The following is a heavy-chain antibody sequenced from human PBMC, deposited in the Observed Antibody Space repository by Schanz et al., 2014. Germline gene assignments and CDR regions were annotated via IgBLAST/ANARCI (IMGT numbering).Heavy chain of an antibody. D-gene: IGHD6-6*01. CDR3: ARDQSPYTNSTDVRYFDT. V-gene: IGHV1-18*01. CDR2: ISPYNGNT. CDR1: GYTFTSYG. Sequence: QVQLVQSGAEVKKPGASVKVSCKASGYTFTSYGISWVRQAPGQGLEWMGWISPYNGNTNYAQKLQGRVTMTADTSTSTAYMELRSLRSDDTAVYYCARDQSPYTNSTDVRYFDTWGQGTLVTVSS. J-gene: IGHJ4*02.